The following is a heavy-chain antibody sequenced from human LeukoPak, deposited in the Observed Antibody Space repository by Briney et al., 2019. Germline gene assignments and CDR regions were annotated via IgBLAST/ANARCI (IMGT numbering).Heavy chain of an antibody. CDR2: IYSGGST. CDR1: GFTVSSNF. D-gene: IGHD3-10*01. Sequence: GGSLRLSCAASGFTVSSNFLSWVRQAPGKGLEWVSVIYSGGSTYYADSVKGRFTISRDNSKNTLYLQMNSLRAEDTAVYYCAIWFGELSGSWVQGTLVTVSS. V-gene: IGHV3-53*01. CDR3: AIWFGELSGS. J-gene: IGHJ5*02.